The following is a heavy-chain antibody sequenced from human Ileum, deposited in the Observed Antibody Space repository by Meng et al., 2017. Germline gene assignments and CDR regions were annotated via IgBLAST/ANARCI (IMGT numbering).Heavy chain of an antibody. CDR1: GGSINSAGYY. D-gene: IGHD3-10*01. CDR3: ARVPSGGSGVYGWFDP. V-gene: IGHV4-31*03. Sequence: QVQRRESGPGRVSPSQTLSLPCTVSGGSINSAGYYWSWIRQHPGKGLEWIGYIYYSGTTYYNPSLKSRVAISIDTSNNQFSLKLSSVTAADTAVYYCARVPSGGSGVYGWFDPWGQGTLVTVSS. CDR2: IYYSGTT. J-gene: IGHJ5*02.